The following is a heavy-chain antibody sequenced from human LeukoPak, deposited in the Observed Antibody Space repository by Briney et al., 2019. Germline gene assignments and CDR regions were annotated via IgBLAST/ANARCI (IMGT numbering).Heavy chain of an antibody. J-gene: IGHJ4*02. D-gene: IGHD3-22*01. CDR3: ARRYDSSGYYGEES. CDR1: GGTFSSYT. Sequence: ASAKVSCKASGGTFSSYTISWVRQAPGQGLEWMGRIIPILGIANYAQKFQGRVTITADKSTSTAYMELSSLRSEDTAVYYCARRYDSSGYYGEESWGQGTLVTVSS. V-gene: IGHV1-69*02. CDR2: IIPILGIA.